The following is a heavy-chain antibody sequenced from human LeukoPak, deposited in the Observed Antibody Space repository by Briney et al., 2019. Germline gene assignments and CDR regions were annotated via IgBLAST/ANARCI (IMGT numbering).Heavy chain of an antibody. Sequence: PGGSLRLSCAASGFTFDNYRMSWVRQAPGKGLEWVSTVNADGGNTYYADSVKGRFTISSDNSKSTLILQMNSLRVEDTALYYCTKRVKYGGTWDHFADWGQGTLVTVSS. J-gene: IGHJ4*02. CDR3: TKRVKYGGTWDHFAD. CDR1: GFTFDNYR. CDR2: VNADGGNT. D-gene: IGHD1-26*01. V-gene: IGHV3-23*01.